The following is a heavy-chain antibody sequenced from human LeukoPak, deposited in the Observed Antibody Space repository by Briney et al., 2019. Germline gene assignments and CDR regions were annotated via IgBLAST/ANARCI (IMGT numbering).Heavy chain of an antibody. V-gene: IGHV3-48*03. CDR1: GFTFSSYE. D-gene: IGHD1-1*01. CDR3: AGGPTTGNLDY. CDR2: ISSSGTTI. J-gene: IGHJ4*02. Sequence: GGSLRLSCAASGFTFSSYEMNWVRQAPGKGLEWVSYISSSGTTIYHADSVKGRSTISRDNAKNSLYLQMNSLRAEDAGLYYCAGGPTTGNLDYWGQGSLVTVSS.